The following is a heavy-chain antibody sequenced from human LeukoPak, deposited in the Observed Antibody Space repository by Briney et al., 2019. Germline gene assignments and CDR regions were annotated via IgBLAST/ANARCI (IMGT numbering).Heavy chain of an antibody. CDR2: INAGNGNT. CDR3: ARFGLGKHIEVAGIPFDI. CDR1: GYTFTSYA. D-gene: IGHD6-19*01. Sequence: GASVKVSCKASGYTFTSYAMHWVRQAPGQRLEWMGWINAGNGNTKYSQEFQGRVTITRDTSASTAYMELRSLRSDDTAVYYCARFGLGKHIEVAGIPFDIWGQGTMVTVSS. J-gene: IGHJ3*02. V-gene: IGHV1-3*01.